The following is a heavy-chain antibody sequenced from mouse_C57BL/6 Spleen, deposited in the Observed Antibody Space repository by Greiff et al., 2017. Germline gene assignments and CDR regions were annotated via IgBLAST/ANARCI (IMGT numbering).Heavy chain of an antibody. J-gene: IGHJ2*01. D-gene: IGHD1-1*01. Sequence: QVQLQQPGAELVKPGASVKLSCKASGYTFTSYWMHWVKQRPGQGLEWIGMIHPNSGSTNYNEKFKSKATLTVDKSSSTAYMQLSSLTSEDSAVYYCAREGAGVTTVVARDYWGQGTTLTVSS. CDR1: GYTFTSYW. CDR2: IHPNSGST. CDR3: AREGAGVTTVVARDY. V-gene: IGHV1-64*01.